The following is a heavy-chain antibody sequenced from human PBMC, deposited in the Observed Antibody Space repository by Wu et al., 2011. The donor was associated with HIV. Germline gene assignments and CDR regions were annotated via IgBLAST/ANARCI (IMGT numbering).Heavy chain of an antibody. J-gene: IGHJ2*01. D-gene: IGHD3-22*01. Sequence: QVQLVQSGAEVKKPGASVKVSCKASGYIFTAYYIYWVRQAPGQGLEWMGWINPNSGGTDYAPKFQGRVTMTRDTSISTAHMELSRMRSDDTAVYYCARGHVITMIVGPGYWYFDLWGRGTLVTVSS. CDR2: INPNSGGT. CDR3: ARGHVITMIVGPGYWYFDL. V-gene: IGHV1-2*02. CDR1: GYIFTAYY.